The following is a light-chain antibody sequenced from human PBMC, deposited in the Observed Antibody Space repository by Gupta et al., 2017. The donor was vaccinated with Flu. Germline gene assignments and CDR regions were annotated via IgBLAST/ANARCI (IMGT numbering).Light chain of an antibody. Sequence: RVTISCSGSSSNIGSNIVNWYQQLTGTAPKLLIYSNNERPSGVPDRFSGSKSGTSASLAISGLQSEDEADYYCAAWDDSLSGWVFGGGTRLTVL. V-gene: IGLV1-44*01. CDR2: SNN. CDR3: AAWDDSLSGWV. J-gene: IGLJ3*02. CDR1: SSNIGSNI.